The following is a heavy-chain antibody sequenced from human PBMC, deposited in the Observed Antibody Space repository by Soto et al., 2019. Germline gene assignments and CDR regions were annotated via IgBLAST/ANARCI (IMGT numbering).Heavy chain of an antibody. CDR2: ISSSSSYI. CDR1: GFTFSSYS. V-gene: IGHV3-21*01. CDR3: AKDRALWFGDYYYYYGMDV. Sequence: EVQLVESGGGLVKPGGSLRLSCAASGFTFSSYSMNWVRQAPGKGLEWVSSISSSSSYIYYADSVKGRFTISRDNAKNSLYLQMNSLRAEDTAVYYCAKDRALWFGDYYYYYGMDVWGQGTTVTVSS. D-gene: IGHD3-10*01. J-gene: IGHJ6*02.